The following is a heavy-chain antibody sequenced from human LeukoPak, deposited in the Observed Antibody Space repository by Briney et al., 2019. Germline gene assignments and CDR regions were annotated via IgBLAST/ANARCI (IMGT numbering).Heavy chain of an antibody. J-gene: IGHJ4*02. CDR1: GYTFTSYD. CDR2: MNPNSGNT. D-gene: IGHD4-17*01. V-gene: IGHV1-8*03. Sequence: ASVKVSCKASGYTFTSYDINWVRQATGQGLEWMGWMNPNSGNTGYAQKFQGRVTITRNTSISTAYMELSSLRSEDTAVYYCARDHDYGDYGGYWGQGTLVTVSS. CDR3: ARDHDYGDYGGY.